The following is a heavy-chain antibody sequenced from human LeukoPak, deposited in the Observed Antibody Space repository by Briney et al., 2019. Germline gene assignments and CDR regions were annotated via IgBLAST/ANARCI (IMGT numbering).Heavy chain of an antibody. Sequence: PGRSLRLFCAASGFTLSNYVMHWVRQAPGKGLEWVALISYDERNQFFVDSVKGRFSISRDNSKNTLYLQMNSLRPEDTAVYYCAITPDGTTVDFDYWGQGTLVTVSS. CDR1: GFTLSNYV. J-gene: IGHJ4*02. CDR2: ISYDERNQ. D-gene: IGHD4-23*01. CDR3: AITPDGTTVDFDY. V-gene: IGHV3-30*04.